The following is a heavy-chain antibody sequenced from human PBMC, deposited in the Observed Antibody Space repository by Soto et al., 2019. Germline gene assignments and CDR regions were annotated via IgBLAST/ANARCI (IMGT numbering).Heavy chain of an antibody. J-gene: IGHJ4*02. CDR3: ARDVGKNY. Sequence: SETLSLTCSVSGASVSSYYWSWFRQPVGKGLEWIGRIHSSGNLNYNPSLEGRVTMSLDTSKNQFSLRLSSLTAADTALYLCARDVGKNYWGQGTRVTVSS. CDR1: GASVSSYY. V-gene: IGHV4-4*07. CDR2: IHSSGNL. D-gene: IGHD3-10*01.